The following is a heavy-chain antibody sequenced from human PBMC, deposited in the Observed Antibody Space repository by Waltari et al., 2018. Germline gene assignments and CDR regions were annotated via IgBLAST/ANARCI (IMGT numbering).Heavy chain of an antibody. Sequence: EVQLLESGGGLVQPGGSLRLSRAASGFTFSSYAMSWVRQAPGKGLEWVSVIYSGGSTYYADSVKGRFTISRDNSKNTLYLQMNSLRAEDTAVYYCAKDLYCSSTSCPRDYWGQGTLVTVSS. V-gene: IGHV3-23*03. J-gene: IGHJ4*02. D-gene: IGHD2-2*01. CDR3: AKDLYCSSTSCPRDY. CDR2: IYSGGST. CDR1: GFTFSSYA.